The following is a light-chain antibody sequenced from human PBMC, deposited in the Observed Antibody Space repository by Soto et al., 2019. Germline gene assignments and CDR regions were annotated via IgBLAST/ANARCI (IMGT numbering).Light chain of an antibody. Sequence: VDRVTITCRASQSISSWLAWYQQKPGKAPKLLIYDASSLENGVPSRFSGSGSGTEFTLTISSLQPDDFATYYCQQYNSYWTFGQGTKV. CDR1: QSISSW. J-gene: IGKJ1*01. CDR2: DAS. V-gene: IGKV1-5*01. CDR3: QQYNSYWT.